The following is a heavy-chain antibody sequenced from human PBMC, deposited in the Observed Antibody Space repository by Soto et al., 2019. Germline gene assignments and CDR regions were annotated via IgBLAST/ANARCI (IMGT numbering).Heavy chain of an antibody. J-gene: IGHJ3*02. CDR2: IWYDGSNK. Sequence: GGSLRLSCAASGFTFSSYGMHWVRQAPGKGLEWVAVIWYDGSNKYYADSVKGRFTISRDNSKNTLYLQMNSLRAEDTAVYYCARDLGCSGGSCYSDAFDTWGQGTMVTVSS. V-gene: IGHV3-33*01. D-gene: IGHD2-15*01. CDR3: ARDLGCSGGSCYSDAFDT. CDR1: GFTFSSYG.